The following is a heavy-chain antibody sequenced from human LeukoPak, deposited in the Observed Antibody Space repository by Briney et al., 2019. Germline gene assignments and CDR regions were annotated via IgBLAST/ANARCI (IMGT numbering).Heavy chain of an antibody. J-gene: IGHJ6*02. V-gene: IGHV1-2*02. Sequence: ASVKVSCKASGYTFTGYYMHWMRQAPGQGLEWMGWINPNSGGTNYAQKFQGRVTMTRDTSISTAYMELSRLRSDDTAVYYCARASGGSNYGMDVWGQGTTVTVSS. CDR2: INPNSGGT. D-gene: IGHD6-19*01. CDR1: GYTFTGYY. CDR3: ARASGGSNYGMDV.